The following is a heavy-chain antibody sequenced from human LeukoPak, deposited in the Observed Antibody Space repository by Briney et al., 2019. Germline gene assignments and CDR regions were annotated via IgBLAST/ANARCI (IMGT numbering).Heavy chain of an antibody. CDR1: GFTFSTYN. CDR2: ISSGSGTI. J-gene: IGHJ4*02. V-gene: IGHV3-48*01. CDR3: ATSTSILDC. Sequence: GGSLRHSCAAYGFTFSTYNMNWVRQAPGKGLEWVSYISSGSGTIYYADSVKGRFTISRDNAKNSLYLQMNSLRAEDTAVYYCATSTSILDCWGQGTLVTVSS.